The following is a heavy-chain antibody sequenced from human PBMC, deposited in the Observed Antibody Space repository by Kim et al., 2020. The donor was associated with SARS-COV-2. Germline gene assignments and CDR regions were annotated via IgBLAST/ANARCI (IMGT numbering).Heavy chain of an antibody. CDR2: IYTSGST. Sequence: SETLSLTCTVSGGSISSGSYYWSWIRQPAGKGLEWIGRIYTSGSTNYNPSLKSRVTISVDTSKNQFSLKLSSVTAADTAVYYCARDSSGSSWRAIDYWGQGTLVTVSS. D-gene: IGHD6-6*01. V-gene: IGHV4-61*02. CDR3: ARDSSGSSWRAIDY. J-gene: IGHJ4*02. CDR1: GGSISSGSYY.